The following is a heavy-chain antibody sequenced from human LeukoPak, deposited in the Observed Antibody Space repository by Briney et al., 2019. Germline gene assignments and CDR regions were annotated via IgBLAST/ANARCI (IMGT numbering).Heavy chain of an antibody. D-gene: IGHD1-7*01. V-gene: IGHV3-7*01. CDR2: IKQDGSEK. Sequence: GGSLRLSCAASGFTFSSYWMTWVRQAPGKGLEWVANIKQDGSEKYYVDSVKGRFAISRDNAKNSLYLQVNSLRAEDTAVYYCARLNYHSFDYWGQGTLVTVSS. J-gene: IGHJ4*02. CDR3: ARLNYHSFDY. CDR1: GFTFSSYW.